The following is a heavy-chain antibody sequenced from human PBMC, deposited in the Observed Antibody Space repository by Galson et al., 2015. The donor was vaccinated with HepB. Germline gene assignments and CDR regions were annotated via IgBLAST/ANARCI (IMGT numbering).Heavy chain of an antibody. CDR1: GYTFTSYE. Sequence: VKVSCKASGYTFTSYEVNWVRQATGQGLEWMGWMNPYTDNTAYAQNFQGRITMTGDTSIDTAYMTLSSLTSEDTAIYYCARGLRLQGNTYFFDYWGQGTLVTVSS. CDR2: MNPYTDNT. V-gene: IGHV1-8*01. D-gene: IGHD3-9*01. CDR3: ARGLRLQGNTYFFDY. J-gene: IGHJ4*02.